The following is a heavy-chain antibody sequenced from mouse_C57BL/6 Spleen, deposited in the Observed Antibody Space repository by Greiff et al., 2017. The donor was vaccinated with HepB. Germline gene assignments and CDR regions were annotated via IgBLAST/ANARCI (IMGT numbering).Heavy chain of an antibody. CDR2: INPSSGYT. CDR1: GYTFTSYT. J-gene: IGHJ2*01. Sequence: QVQLKQSGAELARPGASVKMSCKASGYTFTSYTMHWVKQRPGQGLEWIGYINPSSGYTKYNQKFKDKATLTADKSSSTAYMQLSSLTSEDSAVYYCARYPITTVVENYWGQGTTLTVSS. V-gene: IGHV1-4*01. D-gene: IGHD1-1*01. CDR3: ARYPITTVVENY.